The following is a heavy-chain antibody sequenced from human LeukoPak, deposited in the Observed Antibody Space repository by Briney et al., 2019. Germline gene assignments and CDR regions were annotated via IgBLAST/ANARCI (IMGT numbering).Heavy chain of an antibody. V-gene: IGHV3-74*03. J-gene: IGHJ4*02. Sequence: GGSLRLSCAASGFTFSTYWMHWVRQVPGKGLVWVSRIKSDGSSIMYADSVRGRFTISRDNAMNTLYLQMNSLRDEDTAVYYCARDAHIVRGVNPLDYWGQGTLVTVSS. CDR3: ARDAHIVRGVNPLDY. CDR1: GFTFSTYW. D-gene: IGHD3-10*01. CDR2: IKSDGSSI.